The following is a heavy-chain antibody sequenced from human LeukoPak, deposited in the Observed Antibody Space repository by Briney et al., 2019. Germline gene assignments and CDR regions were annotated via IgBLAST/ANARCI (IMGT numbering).Heavy chain of an antibody. J-gene: IGHJ4*02. D-gene: IGHD5-18*01. CDR1: GGSISSYY. Sequence: SETLSLTCTVSGGSISSYYWSWIRQPPGKGLEWIGYIYYSGSTNYNPSLKSRVTISVDTSKNQFSLKLSSVTAADTAVYYCASQIYSYGSADYWGQGTLVTVSS. CDR2: IYYSGST. V-gene: IGHV4-59*01. CDR3: ASQIYSYGSADY.